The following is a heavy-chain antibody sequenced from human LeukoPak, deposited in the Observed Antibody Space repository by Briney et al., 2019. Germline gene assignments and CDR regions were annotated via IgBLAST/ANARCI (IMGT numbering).Heavy chain of an antibody. D-gene: IGHD3-22*01. V-gene: IGHV3-7*01. CDR2: IKQDGSEK. Sequence: GGSLRLSCAASGFTFSSYWMSWVRQAPGKGLEWVANIKQDGSEKYYVDSVKGRFTISRDNAKNSLYLQMKSLRAEDTAVYYCARSSPNFLYYYDSSGYLNYWGQGTLVTVSS. CDR3: ARSSPNFLYYYDSSGYLNY. J-gene: IGHJ4*02. CDR1: GFTFSSYW.